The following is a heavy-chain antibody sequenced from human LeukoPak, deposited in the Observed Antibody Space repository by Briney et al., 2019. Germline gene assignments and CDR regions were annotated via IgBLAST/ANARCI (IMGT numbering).Heavy chain of an antibody. J-gene: IGHJ3*02. CDR1: GYSVISGYY. CDR3: ARVDFADAFDI. Sequence: SGTLSLTYAVSGYSVISGYYWGWIRQPPGKGLGWIGSIYHRGSTYYNPSLKSRVTISVDTSKNQFSLKLSSVTAADTAVYYCARVDFADAFDIGGQGTMVTVSS. CDR2: IYHRGST. V-gene: IGHV4-38-2*01.